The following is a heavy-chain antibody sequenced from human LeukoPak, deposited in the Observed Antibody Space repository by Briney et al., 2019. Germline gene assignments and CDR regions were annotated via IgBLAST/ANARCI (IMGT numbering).Heavy chain of an antibody. CDR3: ARRRIVGATTSSYYYYYGKDV. D-gene: IGHD1-26*01. J-gene: IGHJ6*02. CDR1: GYTFTSYG. V-gene: IGHV1-18*01. CDR2: ISAYNGNT. Sequence: GASVKVSCKASGYTFTSYGISWVRQAPGQGLEWMGWISAYNGNTNYAQKLQGRVTMTTDTSTSTAYMELRSLRSDDTAVYYCARRRIVGATTSSYYYYYGKDVWGQGTTVTVSS.